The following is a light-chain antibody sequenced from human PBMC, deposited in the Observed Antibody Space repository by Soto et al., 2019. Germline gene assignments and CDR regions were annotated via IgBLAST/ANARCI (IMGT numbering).Light chain of an antibody. V-gene: IGKV1-39*01. Sequence: DMQPPLSPPSLSASVGDRVTITSRASQSISSYLNWYQQKPGKAPKLLIYAASSLQSGVPSRFSGSGSGTDFTLTISSLQPEDFATYYCQQSYSTPRTFGQGTKVDIK. CDR2: AAS. CDR3: QQSYSTPRT. CDR1: QSISSY. J-gene: IGKJ1*01.